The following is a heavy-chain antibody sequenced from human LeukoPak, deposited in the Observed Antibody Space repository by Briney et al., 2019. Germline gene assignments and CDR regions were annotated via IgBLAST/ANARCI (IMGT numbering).Heavy chain of an antibody. CDR2: IHDSGNT. CDR1: GGSISGYY. V-gene: IGHV4-59*01. J-gene: IGHJ4*02. D-gene: IGHD6-13*01. Sequence: PSETLSLTCTVSGGSISGYYWSWIQQPPGKGLEWIGFIHDSGNTYYNASLKSRVTISVDTSKNQLSLNLRSVAAADTAVYYCASSSWYTSPADWGQGTLVTVSS. CDR3: ASSSWYTSPAD.